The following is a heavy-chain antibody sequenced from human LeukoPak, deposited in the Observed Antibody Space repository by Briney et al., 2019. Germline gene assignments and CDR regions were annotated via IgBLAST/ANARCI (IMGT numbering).Heavy chain of an antibody. J-gene: IGHJ4*02. Sequence: GGSLRLSCAASGFIFSNYAMSWVRQAPAKGLEWVSTISGSGGSTYYAASLKCRFNITRDNSKPTVYLQMSSLRGEDRAVYYCAKGRSCTDDACDEDFDYWGQGTLVTVSS. CDR3: AKGRSCTDDACDEDFDY. CDR2: ISGSGGST. CDR1: GFIFSNYA. D-gene: IGHD2-8*01. V-gene: IGHV3-23*01.